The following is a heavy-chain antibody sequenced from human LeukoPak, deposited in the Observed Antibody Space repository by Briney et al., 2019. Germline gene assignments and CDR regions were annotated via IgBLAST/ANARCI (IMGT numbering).Heavy chain of an antibody. CDR1: GGSISSYY. CDR3: ARGSGSYDY. CDR2: IYYSGST. D-gene: IGHD3-10*01. Sequence: SETLSLTCTVSGGSISSYYWSWIRQPPGKGLEWIGSIYYSGSTYYNPSLKSRVTISVDRSKNQFSLKLSSVTAADTAVYYCARGSGSYDYWGQGTLVTVSS. V-gene: IGHV4-59*12. J-gene: IGHJ4*02.